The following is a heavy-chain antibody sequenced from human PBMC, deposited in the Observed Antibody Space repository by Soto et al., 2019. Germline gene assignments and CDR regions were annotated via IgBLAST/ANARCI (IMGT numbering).Heavy chain of an antibody. J-gene: IGHJ3*02. V-gene: IGHV4-31*03. D-gene: IGHD1-26*01. CDR1: GGSINRGGYY. CDR3: ARDAEDSGNYNTAFDI. CDR2: IYYSGST. Sequence: SETLSLTCPVSGGSINRGGYYWRWVRQHPGEGLEWIGYIYYSGSTYYHPSLKSRVTISVDTSKNQFSLKLSSVTAADTAVYYCARDAEDSGNYNTAFDIWGQGTMVTVSS.